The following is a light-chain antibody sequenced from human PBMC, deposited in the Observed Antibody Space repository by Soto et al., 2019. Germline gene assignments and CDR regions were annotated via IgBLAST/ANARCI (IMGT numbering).Light chain of an antibody. V-gene: IGKV1-39*01. CDR1: QGVSAY. Sequence: DIPMTQSPSSLSASVGDRVTITCRASQGVSAYLLWYQQRQGAAPKLLIYAASNFLSGVPSRFSGSGSGTNFTLTITGLQPEDFATYYCKQSYKTPHTFGQGTKLETK. J-gene: IGKJ2*01. CDR2: AAS. CDR3: KQSYKTPHT.